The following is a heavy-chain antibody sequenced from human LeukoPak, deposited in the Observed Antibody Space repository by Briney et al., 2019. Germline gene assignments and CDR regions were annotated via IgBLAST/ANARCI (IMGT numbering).Heavy chain of an antibody. CDR1: GGSFRDHY. CDR3: ATYDYSNYYMDV. D-gene: IGHD4-11*01. Sequence: SETLSLTCTVSGGSFRDHYWSWIRQFPGKTLEWIGYIYYSGTTNYSPSLKSRVTISVDTSKNQFSLKLTSVTAADTAVYYCATYDYSNYYMDVWGKGTTVTVSS. J-gene: IGHJ6*03. CDR2: IYYSGTT. V-gene: IGHV4-59*11.